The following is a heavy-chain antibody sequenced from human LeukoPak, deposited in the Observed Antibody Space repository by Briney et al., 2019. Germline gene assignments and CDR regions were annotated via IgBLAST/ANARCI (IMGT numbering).Heavy chain of an antibody. CDR1: GFTFSSYS. CDR2: ISSSSSYI. V-gene: IGHV3-21*01. D-gene: IGHD2-21*01. Sequence: GGSLRLSCAASGFTFSSYSMNWVRQAPGKGLEWVSSISSSSSYIYYADSVKGRFTISRDNAKNSLYLQMNSLRAEDTAVYYCARRAPTRYSDYWGQGTLVTVSS. J-gene: IGHJ4*02. CDR3: ARRAPTRYSDY.